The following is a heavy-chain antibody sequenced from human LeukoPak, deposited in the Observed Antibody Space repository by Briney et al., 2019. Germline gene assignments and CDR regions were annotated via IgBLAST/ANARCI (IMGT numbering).Heavy chain of an antibody. Sequence: GESLKISCKGSGYTFTNYWIAWVRQMPGKGLEWMGIIYPSDSDTRYSPSFQGQVTISADKSINTAYLQWSSLKASDTAIYYCARRQNWFDPWGQGTLVTVSS. CDR1: GYTFTNYW. CDR3: ARRQNWFDP. CDR2: IYPSDSDT. J-gene: IGHJ5*02. V-gene: IGHV5-51*01.